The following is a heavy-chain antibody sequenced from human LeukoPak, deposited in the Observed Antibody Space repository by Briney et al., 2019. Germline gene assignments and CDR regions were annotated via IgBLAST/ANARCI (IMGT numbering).Heavy chain of an antibody. Sequence: GGSLRLSCAASGFSFNSDWMDWVRQAPGKGLEWVANIKLDESEKNYLDSVKGRFTISRDNAQNSLYLQMNGLRVEDTAVYYCTRRLDDWGQGTLVTVSS. CDR3: TRRLDD. CDR1: GFSFNSDW. CDR2: IKLDESEK. J-gene: IGHJ4*02. D-gene: IGHD3-16*01. V-gene: IGHV3-7*01.